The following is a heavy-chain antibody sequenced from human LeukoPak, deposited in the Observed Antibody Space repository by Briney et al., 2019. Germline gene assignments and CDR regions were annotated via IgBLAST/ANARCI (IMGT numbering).Heavy chain of an antibody. CDR3: AKVPLSAAGGWFDP. CDR1: GFTPRSCA. V-gene: IGHV3-23*01. J-gene: IGHJ5*02. D-gene: IGHD6-13*01. CDR2: IGGSGGTT. Sequence: GSPRLSSAASGFTPRSCAMSSGSEAPRKGVERGSAIGGSGGTTYYTDSVKGRFTISRDNSKNTLYLQMNSLRAEDTGVYYCAKVPLSAAGGWFDPWGQGTLVTVSS.